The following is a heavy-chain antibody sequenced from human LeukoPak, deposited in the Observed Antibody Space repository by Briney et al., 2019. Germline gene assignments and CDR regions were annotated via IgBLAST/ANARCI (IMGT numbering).Heavy chain of an antibody. CDR1: GFTFSSYG. D-gene: IGHD3-16*01. V-gene: IGHV3-33*06. CDR2: IWYDGSNK. CDR3: AKGVRWYFDY. J-gene: IGHJ4*02. Sequence: QTGGSLRLSCAASGFTFSSYGMHWGRQAPGKGLEWVAVIWYDGSNKYYADSVKGRFTISRDNSKNTLYLQMNSLRAEDTAVYYCAKGVRWYFDYWGQGTLVAVSS.